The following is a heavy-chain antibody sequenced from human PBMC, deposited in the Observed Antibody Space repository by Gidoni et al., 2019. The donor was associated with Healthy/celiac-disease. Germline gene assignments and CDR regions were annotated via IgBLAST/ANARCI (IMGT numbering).Heavy chain of an antibody. CDR2: ISGSGGST. Sequence: EVQLLESGGGLVQPGGSLRLSCSASGFPFRSSAMSWVRQAPGKGLEWVSAISGSGGSTYYADSVKGRFTISRDNSKNTLYLQMNSLRAEDTAVYYCAKDGRSPLGGYYYGMDVWGQGTTVTVSS. V-gene: IGHV3-23*01. J-gene: IGHJ6*02. CDR3: AKDGRSPLGGYYYGMDV. CDR1: GFPFRSSA. D-gene: IGHD1-26*01.